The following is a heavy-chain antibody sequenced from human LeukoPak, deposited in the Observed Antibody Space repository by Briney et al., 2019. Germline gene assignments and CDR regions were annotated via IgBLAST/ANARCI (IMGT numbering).Heavy chain of an antibody. Sequence: GGSLRLSCAASGFTFSNYAMSWVRQAPGKGLEWFPAITDSGGDTYYADSVKGRFTISRDNSKNTLDPQMSSLRAEDTAVYYCAKGSASSRPYYFDYWGQGALVTVSS. CDR2: ITDSGGDT. CDR3: AKGSASSRPYYFDY. V-gene: IGHV3-23*01. J-gene: IGHJ4*02. D-gene: IGHD2-15*01. CDR1: GFTFSNYA.